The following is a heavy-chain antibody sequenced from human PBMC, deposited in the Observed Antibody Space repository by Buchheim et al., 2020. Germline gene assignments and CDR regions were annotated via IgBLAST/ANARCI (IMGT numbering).Heavy chain of an antibody. J-gene: IGHJ5*02. D-gene: IGHD3-10*01. CDR3: ARDYGSGSYYSGLNWFDP. Sequence: QVQLVESGGGVVQPGRSLRLSCAASGFTFSSYAMHWVRQAPGKGLEWVAVISYDGSNKYYADSVKGRFTISRANSKNTLYLQMNSLRAEDTAVYYCARDYGSGSYYSGLNWFDPWGQGTL. CDR1: GFTFSSYA. CDR2: ISYDGSNK. V-gene: IGHV3-30-3*01.